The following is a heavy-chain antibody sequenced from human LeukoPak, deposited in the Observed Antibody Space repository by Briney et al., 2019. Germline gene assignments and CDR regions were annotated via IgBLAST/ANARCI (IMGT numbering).Heavy chain of an antibody. D-gene: IGHD2-15*01. CDR2: IKQDGSEK. J-gene: IGHJ6*02. Sequence: GGSLRLSCAASGFTFSSYWMSWVRQAPGKGLEWVANIKQDGSEKYYVDSVKGRFTISRDNAKNSLYLQMNSLRAEDTAVYYCARGPVVVAATPYYYYGMDVWGQGTTVTVSS. CDR3: ARGPVVVAATPYYYYGMDV. CDR1: GFTFSSYW. V-gene: IGHV3-7*01.